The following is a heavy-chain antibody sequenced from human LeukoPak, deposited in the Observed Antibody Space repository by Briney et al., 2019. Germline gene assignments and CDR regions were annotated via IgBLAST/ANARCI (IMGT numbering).Heavy chain of an antibody. CDR2: INPNSGGT. CDR1: GYTFTSYG. CDR3: ARDSDYVSAFDI. J-gene: IGHJ3*02. V-gene: IGHV1-2*02. Sequence: ASVKVSCKASGYTFTSYGISWVRQAPGQGLEWMGWINPNSGGTNYAQKFQGRVTMTRDTSISTAYMELSRLRSDDTAVYYCARDSDYVSAFDIWGQGTMVTVSS. D-gene: IGHD4-17*01.